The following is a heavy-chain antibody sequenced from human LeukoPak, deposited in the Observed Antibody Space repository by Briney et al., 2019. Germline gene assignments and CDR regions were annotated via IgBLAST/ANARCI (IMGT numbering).Heavy chain of an antibody. Sequence: SETLSLTCTVSGGSISSYYWSWIRQPPGKGLEWIGEINHSGSTNYNPSLKSRVTISVDTSKNQFSLKLSSVTAADTAVYYCARGIQLWLRSSWFDPWGQGTLVTVSS. V-gene: IGHV4-34*01. CDR1: GGSISSYY. CDR3: ARGIQLWLRSSWFDP. CDR2: INHSGST. D-gene: IGHD5-18*01. J-gene: IGHJ5*02.